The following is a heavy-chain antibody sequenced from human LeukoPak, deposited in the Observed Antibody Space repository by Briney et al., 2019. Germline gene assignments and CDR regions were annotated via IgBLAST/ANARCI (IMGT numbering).Heavy chain of an antibody. V-gene: IGHV1-18*01. CDR3: ARARLRYYDSSGYYSDY. D-gene: IGHD3-22*01. CDR2: ISAYNGNT. Sequence: GASVKVSCKASGYTFTSYGISWVRQAPGQGLEWMGWISAYNGNTNYAQKLQGRVTMTTDTSTSTDYMELRSLRSDDTAVYYCARARLRYYDSSGYYSDYWGQGTLVTVSS. J-gene: IGHJ4*02. CDR1: GYTFTSYG.